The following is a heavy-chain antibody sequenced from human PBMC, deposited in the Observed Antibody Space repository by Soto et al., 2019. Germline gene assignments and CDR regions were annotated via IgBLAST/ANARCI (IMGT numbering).Heavy chain of an antibody. J-gene: IGHJ5*02. CDR2: INPNSGDT. D-gene: IGHD3-9*01. CDR1: GYTFTGYY. CDR3: AAVDDILTGYSP. Sequence: ASVKVSCKASGYTFTGYYTHWVRQAPGQGLEWIGWINPNSGDTNYAQKFQGWVAITRDTSITTAYMELSSLRSEDTAVYYCAAVDDILTGYSPWGQGTLVTVSS. V-gene: IGHV1-2*04.